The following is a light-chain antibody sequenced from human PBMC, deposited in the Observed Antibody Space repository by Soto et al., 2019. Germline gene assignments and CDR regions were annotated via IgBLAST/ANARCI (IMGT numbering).Light chain of an antibody. CDR2: DAI. V-gene: IGKV3-11*01. J-gene: IGKJ4*01. CDR1: QSVYGN. CDR3: QQCSAWALT. Sequence: IVLTQSPATLSLSPGDRATLSCRASQSVYGNFVSWYQQQRGQPPRLLIYDAINRATGLPARFSGDGSGTAFSLTIGSLEPEDFEVYYCQQCSAWALTFGGGTKVEI.